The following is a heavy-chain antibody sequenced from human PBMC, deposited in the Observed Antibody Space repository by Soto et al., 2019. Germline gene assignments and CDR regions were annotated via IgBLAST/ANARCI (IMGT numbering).Heavy chain of an antibody. V-gene: IGHV1-69*13. CDR3: ATSISGHSYGPRGGAYNWFDP. CDR1: GCTFSSYA. CDR2: IIPIFGTA. Sequence: SVKVSCKASGCTFSSYAISWVRQAPGQGLEWMGGIIPIFGTANYAQKFQGRVTITADESTSTAYMELSSLRSEDTAVYYCATSISGHSYGPRGGAYNWFDPGGQLXLVTVSS. J-gene: IGHJ5*02. D-gene: IGHD5-18*01.